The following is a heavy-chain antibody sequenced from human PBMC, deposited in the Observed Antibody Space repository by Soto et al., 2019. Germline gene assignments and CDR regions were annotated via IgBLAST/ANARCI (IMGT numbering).Heavy chain of an antibody. CDR2: ISNDGSS. J-gene: IGHJ1*01. CDR1: GFTFSSYW. CDR3: ARLPNKSPQN. V-gene: IGHV3-74*01. Sequence: EVQLVESGGGLVQPGGSLRLSCVASGFTFSSYWMQWVRQAPGKGLVWVSSISNDGSSIYADPVKGRFTISRDNAKNTLYLQMNSLSAEDTAVYYCARLPNKSPQNWGQGTLVIVSP.